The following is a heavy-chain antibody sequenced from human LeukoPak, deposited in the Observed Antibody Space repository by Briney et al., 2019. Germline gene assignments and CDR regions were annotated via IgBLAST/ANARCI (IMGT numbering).Heavy chain of an antibody. CDR2: IYYSGST. CDR1: GGSFSGYY. J-gene: IGHJ5*02. CDR3: AKAAIAVAGTGGWPDR. Sequence: SETLSLTCAVYGGSFSGYYWSWIRQPPGKGLEWIGYIYYSGSTNYNPSLKSRVTISVDTSKNQFSLRLNSVTAADTAVYYCAKAAIAVAGTGGWPDRWGQGTLVTVSS. D-gene: IGHD6-19*01. V-gene: IGHV4-59*01.